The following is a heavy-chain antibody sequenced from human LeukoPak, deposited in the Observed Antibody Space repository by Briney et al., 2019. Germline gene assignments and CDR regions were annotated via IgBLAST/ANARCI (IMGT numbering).Heavy chain of an antibody. CDR1: GITLSNYG. CDR3: AKSRTCSSTTCYAEIDY. CDR2: ISDRGSRT. J-gene: IGHJ4*02. V-gene: IGHV3-23*01. D-gene: IGHD2-2*01. Sequence: GGSLRLSCAVSGITLSNYGMSWVRQAPGKGLEWVAGISDRGSRTNYADSVKGRFTISRDNSKNTLYLQMNSLRAEDTAVYYCAKSRTCSSTTCYAEIDYWGQGTLVTVSS.